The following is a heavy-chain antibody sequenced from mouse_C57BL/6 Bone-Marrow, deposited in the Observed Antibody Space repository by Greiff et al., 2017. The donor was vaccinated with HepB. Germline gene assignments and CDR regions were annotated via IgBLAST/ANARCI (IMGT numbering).Heavy chain of an antibody. CDR1: GYTFPSYW. J-gene: IGHJ3*01. CDR2: INPSSGYT. Sequence: QVQLKESGAELAKPGASVKLSCKASGYTFPSYWMHWVKQRPGQGLEWIGYINPSSGYTKYNQKFKDKATLTADKSSSTAYMQLSSLTYEDSAVYYCASYYGSSSAWFAYWGQGTLVTVSA. CDR3: ASYYGSSSAWFAY. V-gene: IGHV1-7*01. D-gene: IGHD1-1*01.